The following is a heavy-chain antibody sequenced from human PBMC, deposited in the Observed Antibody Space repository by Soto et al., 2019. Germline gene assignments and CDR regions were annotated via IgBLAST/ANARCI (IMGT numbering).Heavy chain of an antibody. D-gene: IGHD5-12*01. CDR3: ARDRSGYDFYYYGMDV. V-gene: IGHV3-30-3*01. CDR2: ISYDGSNK. Sequence: PGGSLRLSCAASGFTFSSYAMHWVRQAPGNGLEWVAVISYDGSNKCYADSVKGRFTISRDNSKNTLYLQMNSLRAEDTAVYYCARDRSGYDFYYYGMDVWGQGTTVTVSS. CDR1: GFTFSSYA. J-gene: IGHJ6*02.